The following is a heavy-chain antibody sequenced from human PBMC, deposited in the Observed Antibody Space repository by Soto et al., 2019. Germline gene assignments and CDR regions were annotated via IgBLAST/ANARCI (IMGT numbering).Heavy chain of an antibody. V-gene: IGHV4-4*02. J-gene: IGHJ6*02. CDR3: ARREYGMDV. Sequence: QVQLQESGPGLVKPSGTLSLTCVVSGGSITSSHWWSWVRQTPGKGLEWIGEIFHIGHTNYNPSLKGRVTISLDQSKNQSSLKMTSMTAADTAVFYCARREYGMDVWGQGTTVTVSS. CDR2: IFHIGHT. CDR1: GGSITSSHW.